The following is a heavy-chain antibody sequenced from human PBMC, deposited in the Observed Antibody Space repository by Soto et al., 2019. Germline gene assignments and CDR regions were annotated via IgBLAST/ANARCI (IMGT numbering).Heavy chain of an antibody. CDR2: IYYSGST. D-gene: IGHD3-3*01. V-gene: IGHV4-30-4*01. CDR3: ARGTPLRFFNS. J-gene: IGHJ4*02. Sequence: QVQLQESGPGLVRPSQTLSLTCTVSGGSISSGDYYWSWLRQLPGKGLEFIGYIYYSGSTHSNPSITSRVTLSVDTSKNQFSLNLSSVSAADTAVYYCARGTPLRFFNSWGQGTLVTVSS. CDR1: GGSISSGDYY.